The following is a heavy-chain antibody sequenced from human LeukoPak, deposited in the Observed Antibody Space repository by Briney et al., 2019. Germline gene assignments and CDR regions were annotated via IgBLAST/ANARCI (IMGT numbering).Heavy chain of an antibody. D-gene: IGHD3/OR15-3a*01. J-gene: IGHJ3*02. Sequence: GESLRLSCAASGFTFSSYWMHWVRQSPGEGLVWVARINTDGSNTIYADSVKGRFTISRDNAKTTLYLQMSRLRAEDTAVYYCASRRVWTSHASDIWGQGTMVTVSS. V-gene: IGHV3-74*01. CDR2: INTDGSNT. CDR1: GFTFSSYW. CDR3: ASRRVWTSHASDI.